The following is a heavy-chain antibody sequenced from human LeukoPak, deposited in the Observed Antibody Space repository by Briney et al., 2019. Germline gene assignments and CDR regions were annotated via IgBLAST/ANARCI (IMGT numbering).Heavy chain of an antibody. CDR2: INHSGST. CDR3: ATGEDYDSSGY. Sequence: SEPLSLTCAVYGGSFSGHYWRWIRQPPGKGLEWIGEINHSGSTNYNPSLKSRVTISVDTSNNQFSLKLSSVTAADTAVYYCATGEDYDSSGYWGQGTLVTVSS. J-gene: IGHJ4*02. D-gene: IGHD3-22*01. V-gene: IGHV4-34*01. CDR1: GGSFSGHY.